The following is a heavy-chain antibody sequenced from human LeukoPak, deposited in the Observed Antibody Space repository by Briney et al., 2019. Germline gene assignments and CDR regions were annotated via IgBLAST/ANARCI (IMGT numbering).Heavy chain of an antibody. CDR3: ARAGRVIILYYYYGMDV. V-gene: IGHV3-30*03. CDR2: ISYDGSNK. J-gene: IGHJ6*02. Sequence: GGSLRLSCAASGFTFSSYGMHWVRQAPGKGLEWVAVISYDGSNKYYADSVKGRFTISRDNSKNTLYLQMNSLRAEDTAVYYCARAGRVIILYYYYGMDVWGQGTTVTVSS. CDR1: GFTFSSYG. D-gene: IGHD3-3*01.